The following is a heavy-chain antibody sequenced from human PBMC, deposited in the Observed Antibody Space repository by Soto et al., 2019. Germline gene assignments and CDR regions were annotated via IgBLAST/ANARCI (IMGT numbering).Heavy chain of an antibody. D-gene: IGHD3-10*01. Sequence: QVQLLQSGPEVKKPGASVKVSCKTSGYPFTTFYVHWVRQAPGQGLEWMGRIHAGGGQTIYSQKFQDRVAVSRDTSTNTVYMELSNLRSDDTAIYYCARDGHKFDFDYWGQGTLVTVSS. J-gene: IGHJ4*02. V-gene: IGHV1-46*01. CDR3: ARDGHKFDFDY. CDR1: GYPFTTFY. CDR2: IHAGGGQT.